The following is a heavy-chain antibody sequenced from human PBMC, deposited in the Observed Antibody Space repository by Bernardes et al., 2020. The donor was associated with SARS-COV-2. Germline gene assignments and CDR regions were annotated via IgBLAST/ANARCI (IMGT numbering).Heavy chain of an antibody. CDR2: IIPIFGTA. V-gene: IGHV1-69*13. Sequence: SVKVSCKASGGTFSSYAISWVRQAPGQGLEWMGRIIPIFGTANYAQKFQGRVTITADESTSTAYMELSSLRSEDTAVYYCARDGFGSYGYLAYYYYGMDVWGQGTTVTVSS. CDR1: GGTFSSYA. J-gene: IGHJ6*02. CDR3: ARDGFGSYGYLAYYYYGMDV. D-gene: IGHD5-18*01.